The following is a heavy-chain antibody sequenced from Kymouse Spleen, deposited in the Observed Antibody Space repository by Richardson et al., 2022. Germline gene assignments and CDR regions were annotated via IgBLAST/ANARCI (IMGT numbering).Heavy chain of an antibody. J-gene: IGHJ4*02. CDR1: GGSVSSGSYY. CDR2: IYYSGST. CDR3: ARAHGQWLVPYFDY. Sequence: QVQLQESGPGLVKPSETLSLTCTVSGGSVSSGSYYWSWIRQPPGKGLEWIGYIYYSGSTNYNPSLKSRVTISVDTSKNQFSLKLSSVTAADTAVYYCARAHGQWLVPYFDYWGQGTLVTVSS. V-gene: IGHV4-61*01. D-gene: IGHD6-19*01.